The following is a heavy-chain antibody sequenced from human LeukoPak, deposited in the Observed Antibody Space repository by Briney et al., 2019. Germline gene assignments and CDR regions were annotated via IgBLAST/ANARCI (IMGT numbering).Heavy chain of an antibody. V-gene: IGHV4-59*01. CDR1: GGSISSYY. CDR3: ARDQQRVFGVYGMDV. Sequence: SETLSLTCTVSGGSISSYYWSWIRQPPGKGLEWIGYIYYSGSTNYNPSLKSRVTISVDTSKNQFSLKLSSATAADTAVYYCARDQQRVFGVYGMDVWGQGTTVTVSS. J-gene: IGHJ6*02. D-gene: IGHD3-10*01. CDR2: IYYSGST.